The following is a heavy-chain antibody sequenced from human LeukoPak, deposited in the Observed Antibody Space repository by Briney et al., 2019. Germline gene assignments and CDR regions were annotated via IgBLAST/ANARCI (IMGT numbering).Heavy chain of an antibody. D-gene: IGHD3-3*01. CDR1: GYTFTGYY. CDR2: IHPNSGDT. Sequence: ASVKVSCKASGYTFTGYYLHWVRQAPGQGLEWMGWIHPNSGDTKFAQKFQGRVTMTRDTSISTAYMELSRLRSDDTAVYYCARVRYYDFWSGYLKNWGQGTLVTVSS. J-gene: IGHJ4*02. CDR3: ARVRYYDFWSGYLKN. V-gene: IGHV1-2*02.